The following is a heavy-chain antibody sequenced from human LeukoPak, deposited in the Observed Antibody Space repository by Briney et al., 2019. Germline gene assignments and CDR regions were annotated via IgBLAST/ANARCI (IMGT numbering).Heavy chain of an antibody. J-gene: IGHJ5*02. Sequence: GGSLRLSCAASGSTFSSYAMSWVRQAPGKGLEWVSAISGSGGSTYYADSVKGRFTISRDNSKNTLYLQMNSLRAEDTAVYYCAKGTRYCSSTSCYRNWFDPWGQGTLVTVSS. CDR1: GSTFSSYA. CDR3: AKGTRYCSSTSCYRNWFDP. CDR2: ISGSGGST. D-gene: IGHD2-2*02. V-gene: IGHV3-23*01.